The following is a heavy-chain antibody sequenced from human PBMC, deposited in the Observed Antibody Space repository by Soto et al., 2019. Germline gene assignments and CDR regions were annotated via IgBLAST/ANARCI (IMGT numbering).Heavy chain of an antibody. Sequence: GGSLRLSCAASGFIFENFGMSWVRHAPGKGLEWISSISGSGFKKYYADSVKDRFTISRDNSKSTVYLELNNLSAEDTAVYHCAKNQGVELVPLATVDWFDPWGQGSVVTVSS. V-gene: IGHV3-23*01. D-gene: IGHD1-26*01. J-gene: IGHJ5*02. CDR2: ISGSGFKK. CDR1: GFIFENFG. CDR3: AKNQGVELVPLATVDWFDP.